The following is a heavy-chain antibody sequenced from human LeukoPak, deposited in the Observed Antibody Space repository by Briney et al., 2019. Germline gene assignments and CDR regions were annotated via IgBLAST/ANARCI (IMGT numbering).Heavy chain of an antibody. CDR2: VSANSDDT. V-gene: IGHV1-18*01. D-gene: IGHD4-11*01. Sequence: ASVKVSCKASGYTFTNYGINWVRQAPGQGLEWMGWVSANSDDTNYAQKFRGRVTMTSDTSASTAYLELMSLTSDDTAVYYCARDYYSDYVFDYWGQGTLVTVSS. CDR3: ARDYYSDYVFDY. J-gene: IGHJ4*02. CDR1: GYTFTNYG.